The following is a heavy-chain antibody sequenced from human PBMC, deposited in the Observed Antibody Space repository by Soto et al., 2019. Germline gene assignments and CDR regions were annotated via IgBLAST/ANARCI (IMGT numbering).Heavy chain of an antibody. D-gene: IGHD3-10*01. CDR2: IWYDGSNK. CDR3: ARAFDGSELYFDY. CDR1: GFTFSSYG. J-gene: IGHJ4*02. Sequence: QVQLVESAGGVVQPGRSLRLSCAASGFTFSSYGMHWVRQAPGKGLEWVAVIWYDGSNKYYADSVKGRFTISRDNSKNTLYLEMNSLRAEDTAVYYCARAFDGSELYFDYWGQGTLVTVSS. V-gene: IGHV3-33*01.